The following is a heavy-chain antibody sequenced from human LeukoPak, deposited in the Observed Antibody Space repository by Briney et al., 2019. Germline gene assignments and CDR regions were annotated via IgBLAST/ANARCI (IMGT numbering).Heavy chain of an antibody. Sequence: TSETLSLTCTVSGEPLDTLYWSWIRQPAGQGLEYIGRIHTNGYTNYKPSLNSRVTMSVDSSKNQFSLRLRSVSATDTAIYSCARAHSGLYLDLWGQGTLVTVSS. J-gene: IGHJ4*02. D-gene: IGHD2-15*01. CDR1: GEPLDTLY. V-gene: IGHV4-4*07. CDR2: IHTNGYT. CDR3: ARAHSGLYLDL.